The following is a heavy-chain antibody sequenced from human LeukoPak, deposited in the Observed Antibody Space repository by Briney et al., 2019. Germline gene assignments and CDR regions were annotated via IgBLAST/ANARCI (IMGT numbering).Heavy chain of an antibody. CDR1: GGSISSYY. D-gene: IGHD1-26*01. CDR3: MGEVGATTHAFDI. Sequence: PETLSLTCTVSGGSISSYYWSWIRQPPGKGLEWIGYIYYSGSTNYNPSLKSRVTISVDTSKNQFSLKLSSVTAADTAVYYCMGEVGATTHAFDIWGQGTMVTVSS. CDR2: IYYSGST. J-gene: IGHJ3*02. V-gene: IGHV4-59*01.